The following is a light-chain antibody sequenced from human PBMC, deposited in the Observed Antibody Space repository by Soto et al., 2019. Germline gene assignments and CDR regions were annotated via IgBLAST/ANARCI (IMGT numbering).Light chain of an antibody. J-gene: IGLJ3*02. V-gene: IGLV4-69*01. CDR2: VNGDGTH. CDR3: QTWGTGIWV. Sequence: QSVLTQSPSASASLGASVKLTCTLSSGHSAYSIAWHQHQPDKGPRCLMKVNGDGTHSKGDGIPARFSSSGSGAERSLTISSLQSEDEADYYCQTWGTGIWVFGGGTKLTVL. CDR1: SGHSAYS.